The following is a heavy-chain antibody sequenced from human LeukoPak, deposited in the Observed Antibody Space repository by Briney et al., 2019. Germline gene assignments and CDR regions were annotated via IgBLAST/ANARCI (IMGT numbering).Heavy chain of an antibody. CDR2: IYYSGST. D-gene: IGHD3-10*01. V-gene: IGHV4-59*01. J-gene: IGHJ5*02. CDR3: ARGSRITMVRGVKNWFDP. CDR1: GGSISSYY. Sequence: SETLSLTCTVSGGSISSYYWSWIRQPPGKGLEWIGYIYYSGSTNYNPSLKSRVTISVDTSKNQFSLKLSSVTAADTAVYYCARGSRITMVRGVKNWFDPWGQGTLVTVSS.